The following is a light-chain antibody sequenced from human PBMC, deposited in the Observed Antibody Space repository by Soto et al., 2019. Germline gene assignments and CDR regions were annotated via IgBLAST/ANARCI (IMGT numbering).Light chain of an antibody. CDR2: EAS. J-gene: IGKJ5*01. V-gene: IGKV1-27*01. CDR3: QQRSNWPPEIT. CDR1: QGIRHY. Sequence: DIQMTQSPSTLSASVGDRVTITCRASQGIRHYLAWYQQKPGKVPKLLIYEASNLQSGVPSRFRGGGSGTEFTLTISSLQPEDFAVYYCQQRSNWPPEITFGQGTRLEIK.